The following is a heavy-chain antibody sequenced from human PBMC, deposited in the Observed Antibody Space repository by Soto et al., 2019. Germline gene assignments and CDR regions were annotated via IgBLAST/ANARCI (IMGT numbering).Heavy chain of an antibody. Sequence: SETLSLTCPVSGGSISSYYWSWIRQPPGKGLEWIGYIYYSGSTNYNPSLKSRVTISVDTSKNQFFLKLRSVTAADTAIYYCAWQQLVPGWFDPWGQGTLVTVSS. CDR3: AWQQLVPGWFDP. CDR1: GGSISSYY. V-gene: IGHV4-59*01. CDR2: IYYSGST. D-gene: IGHD6-13*01. J-gene: IGHJ5*02.